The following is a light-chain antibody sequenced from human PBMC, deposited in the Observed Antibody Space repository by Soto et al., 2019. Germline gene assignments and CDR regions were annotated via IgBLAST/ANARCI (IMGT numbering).Light chain of an antibody. CDR3: QQSYSTPT. Sequence: DIQMTQSPSSLSASVGDRVTITCRASQSISSYLNWYQQKPGKAPKLLIYAASSLQSGVPSRFSGSASGTDFTLTISSLQPEDFATYYCQQSYSTPTFGQGTKLEIK. J-gene: IGKJ2*01. V-gene: IGKV1-39*01. CDR1: QSISSY. CDR2: AAS.